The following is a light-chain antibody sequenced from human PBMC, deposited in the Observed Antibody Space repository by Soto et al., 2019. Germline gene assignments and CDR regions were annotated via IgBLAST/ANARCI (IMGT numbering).Light chain of an antibody. CDR3: QQYYSTPYT. Sequence: DIVMTQSPDSLAVSLGERATINCKSSQSVLYSSNNKNYLAWYQQKPGQPPKLLIYWASTRESGVPDRFSGSRSGTDFTLTINSLQAEDVAVYYCQQYYSTPYTFGQGTKLEIK. J-gene: IGKJ2*01. CDR2: WAS. V-gene: IGKV4-1*01. CDR1: QSVLYSSNNKNY.